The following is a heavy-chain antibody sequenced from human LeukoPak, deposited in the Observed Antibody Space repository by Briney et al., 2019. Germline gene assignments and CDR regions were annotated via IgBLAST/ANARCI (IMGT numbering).Heavy chain of an antibody. J-gene: IGHJ4*02. CDR2: IYAGDST. Sequence: GGSLRLSCAASGFTVSNNYMIWVRQAPGKGLEWVSVIYAGDSTYYADSVKGRFTVSRDNSKNTLYLQMNNLRADDTAVYYCARDLHISGWYALFDFWGQGALVTVSS. V-gene: IGHV3-53*01. D-gene: IGHD6-19*01. CDR3: ARDLHISGWYALFDF. CDR1: GFTVSNNY.